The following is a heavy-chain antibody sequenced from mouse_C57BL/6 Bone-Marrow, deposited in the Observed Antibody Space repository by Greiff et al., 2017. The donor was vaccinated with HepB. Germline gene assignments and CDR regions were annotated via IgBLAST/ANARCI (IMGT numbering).Heavy chain of an antibody. CDR2: IYPGDGDT. Sequence: VQGVESGAELVKPGASVKISCKASGYAFSSYWMNWVKQRPGKGLEWIGQIYPGDGDTNYNGKFKGKATLTADKSSSTAYMQLSSLTSEDSAVYFCARWYYGSSEDWYFDVWGTGTTVTVSS. CDR3: ARWYYGSSEDWYFDV. CDR1: GYAFSSYW. J-gene: IGHJ1*03. D-gene: IGHD1-1*01. V-gene: IGHV1-80*01.